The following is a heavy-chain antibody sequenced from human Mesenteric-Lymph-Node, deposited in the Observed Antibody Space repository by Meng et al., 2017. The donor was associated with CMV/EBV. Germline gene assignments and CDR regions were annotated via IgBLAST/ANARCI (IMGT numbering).Heavy chain of an antibody. Sequence: GESLKISCAASGFTFSSYSMNWVRQAPGKGLEWVSSIISGSNYIYYADSVKGRFTISRDNARNSLYLQMDSLRAEDTAVYYCARVRAGYNYDFDYWGQGTLVTVSS. CDR2: IISGSNYI. J-gene: IGHJ4*02. CDR3: ARVRAGYNYDFDY. D-gene: IGHD5-24*01. V-gene: IGHV3-21*01. CDR1: GFTFSSYS.